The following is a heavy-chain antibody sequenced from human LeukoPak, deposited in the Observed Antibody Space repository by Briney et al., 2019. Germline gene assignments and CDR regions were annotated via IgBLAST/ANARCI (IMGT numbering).Heavy chain of an antibody. D-gene: IGHD3-10*01. Sequence: QSGGSLRLSCAASGFTFSSYAMSWVRQAPGKGLEWVSAISGSGGSTYYADSVKGRFTISRDNSKNTLYLQMNSLRAEDTAVYYCAKDMYYYGSGVDSHPTYYFDYWGQGTLVTVSS. J-gene: IGHJ4*02. CDR2: ISGSGGST. CDR1: GFTFSSYA. V-gene: IGHV3-23*01. CDR3: AKDMYYYGSGVDSHPTYYFDY.